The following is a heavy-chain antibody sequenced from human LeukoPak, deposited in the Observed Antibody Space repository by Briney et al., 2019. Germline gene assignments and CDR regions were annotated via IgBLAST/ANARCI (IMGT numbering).Heavy chain of an antibody. J-gene: IGHJ4*02. Sequence: GGSLRLSCAASGFTFSSYGMHWVRQAPGKGLEWVAVIWYDGSNKYYADSVKGRFTISRDNSKNTLYLQMNSLRAEDTAVYYCARLANYGDYFDYWGQGTLVTVSS. D-gene: IGHD4-17*01. CDR1: GFTFSSYG. V-gene: IGHV3-33*01. CDR2: IWYDGSNK. CDR3: ARLANYGDYFDY.